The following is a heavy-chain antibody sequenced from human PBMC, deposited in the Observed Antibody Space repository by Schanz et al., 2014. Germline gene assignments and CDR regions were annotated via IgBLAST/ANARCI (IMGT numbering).Heavy chain of an antibody. V-gene: IGHV3-48*03. CDR3: ARIGGSVFDY. Sequence: EVQLVESGGGLVKPGRSLRLSCAASGFTFSSYALHWVRQAPGKGLEWVSYIGNGGVTIYYADSVKGRFTISRDNSKNSLYLQMNSLRAEDTAVYYCARIGGSVFDYWAQGTLVTVSA. CDR2: IGNGGVTI. J-gene: IGHJ4*02. CDR1: GFTFSSYA. D-gene: IGHD3-10*01.